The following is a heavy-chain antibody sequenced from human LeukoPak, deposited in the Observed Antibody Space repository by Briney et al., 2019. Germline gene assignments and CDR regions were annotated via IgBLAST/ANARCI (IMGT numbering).Heavy chain of an antibody. D-gene: IGHD3-10*01. CDR1: GGSISSYY. Sequence: SETLSLTCTVSGGSISSYYWSWIRQPPGKGLEWIGYIYYSGSTNYNPSLKSRVTISVDTSKNQFSLKLSSVTAADTAVYYCARHRTYYYGSGSYYSPPSYYYYMDVWGKGTTVTISS. V-gene: IGHV4-59*08. CDR2: IYYSGST. J-gene: IGHJ6*03. CDR3: ARHRTYYYGSGSYYSPPSYYYYMDV.